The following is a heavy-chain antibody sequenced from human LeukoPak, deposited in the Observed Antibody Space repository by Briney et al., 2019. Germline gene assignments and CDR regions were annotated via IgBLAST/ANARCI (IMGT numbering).Heavy chain of an antibody. V-gene: IGHV1-2*06. J-gene: IGHJ4*02. D-gene: IGHD1-26*01. CDR2: INPNSGGT. CDR3: ARDGESGSYYGGEYYFDY. CDR1: GYTFTGYY. Sequence: ASVKVSCKASGYTFTGYYMHWVPQAPRQAREWMGRINPNSGGTKSAQKFPGRVTMTRDTTISTAYMDLSRLRCDDPAVYYCARDGESGSYYGGEYYFDYWGQGTLVTVSS.